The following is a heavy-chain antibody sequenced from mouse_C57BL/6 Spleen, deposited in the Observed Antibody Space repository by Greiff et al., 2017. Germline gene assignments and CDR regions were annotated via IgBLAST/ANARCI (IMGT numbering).Heavy chain of an antibody. CDR1: GYTFTDYY. Sequence: VQLKQSGPELVKPGASVKISCKASGYTFTDYYMNWVKQSHGKSLEWIGDINPNNGGTSYNQKFKGKATLTVDKSSSTAYMELRSLTSEDSAVYYCARDPGAYWGQGTLVTVSA. CDR2: INPNNGGT. V-gene: IGHV1-26*01. J-gene: IGHJ3*01. CDR3: ARDPGAY.